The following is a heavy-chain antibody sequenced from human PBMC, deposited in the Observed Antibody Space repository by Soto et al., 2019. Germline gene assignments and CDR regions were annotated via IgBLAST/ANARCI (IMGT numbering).Heavy chain of an antibody. CDR1: GFTFSSYG. D-gene: IGHD2-2*01. J-gene: IGHJ5*02. V-gene: IGHV3-33*01. Sequence: QVQLVESGGGVVQPGRSLRLSCAASGFTFSSYGMHWVRQAPGKGLEWVAVIWYDGSNKYYADSVKGRFTISRDNSKNTLYRQMNSLRAEDTAVYYCARGPIVVVLAAMYGWFDPWGQGTLVTVSS. CDR3: ARGPIVVVLAAMYGWFDP. CDR2: IWYDGSNK.